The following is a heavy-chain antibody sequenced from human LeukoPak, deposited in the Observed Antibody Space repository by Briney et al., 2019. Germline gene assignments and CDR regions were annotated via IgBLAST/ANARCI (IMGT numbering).Heavy chain of an antibody. D-gene: IGHD3-16*01. J-gene: IGHJ4*02. CDR1: GYSFSTSD. CDR3: VRGGEIDFDY. CDR2: IASTGET. V-gene: IGHV3-13*01. Sequence: PGGSLRLSCAASGYSFSTSDMHWVRQASGRGLEWVSSIASTGETYYAPSVKGRFTISRENAKNSLYLQMNSLRAGDTAIYHCVRGGEIDFDYWGQGTLVTVSS.